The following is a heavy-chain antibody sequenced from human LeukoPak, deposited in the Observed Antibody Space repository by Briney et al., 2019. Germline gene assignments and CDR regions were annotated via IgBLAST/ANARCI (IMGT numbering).Heavy chain of an antibody. Sequence: PGGSLRLSCAASGFTFSSYGMHWVRQAPGKGLEWVAVIWFDGSNKYYADSVKGRFTISRDNSKNTLYLQMNSLSAEDTAVYYCARGKEQQLYAFDIWGQGTMVTVFS. CDR1: GFTFSSYG. CDR2: IWFDGSNK. D-gene: IGHD6-13*01. V-gene: IGHV3-33*01. J-gene: IGHJ3*02. CDR3: ARGKEQQLYAFDI.